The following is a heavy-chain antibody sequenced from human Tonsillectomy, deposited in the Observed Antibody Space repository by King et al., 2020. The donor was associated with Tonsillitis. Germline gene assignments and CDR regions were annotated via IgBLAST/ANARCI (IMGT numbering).Heavy chain of an antibody. CDR3: ASRCLWPYCDGDPVDY. CDR2: ISRSSRFI. CDR1: GFTFSSYS. D-gene: IGHD2-21*02. V-gene: IGHV3-21*01. J-gene: IGHJ4*02. Sequence: VQLVESGGGLVKPGGSLRLSCAASGFTFSSYSMNWVRQAPGKGLEWISSISRSSRFIYYGDSVKGRFTISRDNAKNSLYLQMNSLRAEDTAVYYCASRCLWPYCDGDPVDYWGQGTLVTVSS.